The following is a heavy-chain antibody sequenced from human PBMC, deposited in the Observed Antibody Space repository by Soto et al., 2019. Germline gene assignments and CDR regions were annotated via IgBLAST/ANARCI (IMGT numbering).Heavy chain of an antibody. Sequence: APGKGLEWVSVIYSVGNTYYADSVKGRFIISRDNSKNTLYLQMNSLRAEDTAFFFRAEDGIRAVRSVSAFLLNRSSDL. J-gene: IGHJ2*01. D-gene: IGHD2-2*01. CDR2: IYSVGNT. V-gene: IGHV3-66*01. CDR3: AEDGIRAVRSVSAFLLNRSSDL.